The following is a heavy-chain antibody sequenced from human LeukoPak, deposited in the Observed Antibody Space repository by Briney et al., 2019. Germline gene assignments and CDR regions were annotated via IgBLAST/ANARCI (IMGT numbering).Heavy chain of an antibody. V-gene: IGHV3-30*18. CDR1: GFTFSSFG. CDR2: ISCDGSNP. Sequence: GGSLRLSCAASGFTFSSFGMHWVRQAPGKGLEWVAVISCDGSNPYYADSVKGRFTISRDNSKNTLYLQMNSLRAEDTAVYYCAKDHYDYIGGTYRDFDYWGQGTLVTVSS. CDR3: AKDHYDYIGGTYRDFDY. D-gene: IGHD3-16*02. J-gene: IGHJ4*02.